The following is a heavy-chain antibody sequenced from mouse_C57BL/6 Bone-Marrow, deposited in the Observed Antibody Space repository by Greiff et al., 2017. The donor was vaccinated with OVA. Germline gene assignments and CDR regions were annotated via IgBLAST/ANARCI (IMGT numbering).Heavy chain of an antibody. V-gene: IGHV5-4*01. CDR2: ISDGGSYT. D-gene: IGHD1-1*01. CDR1: GFTFSSYA. Sequence: EVMLVESGGGLVKPGGSLKLSCAASGFTFSSYAMSWVRQTPEKRLEWVATISDGGSYTYYPDNVTGRFTISRDNAKNNLYLQMSHLKSEDTAMYYCAREGYGSYWGQGTTLTVSS. CDR3: AREGYGSY. J-gene: IGHJ2*01.